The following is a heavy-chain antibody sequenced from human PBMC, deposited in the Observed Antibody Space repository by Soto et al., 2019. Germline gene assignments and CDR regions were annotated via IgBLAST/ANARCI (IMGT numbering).Heavy chain of an antibody. Sequence: EVQLSESGGGLVQPGGSLRLSCAASGFTFSSYAISWVRQAPGKGLEWVSGIGGSGDNTYYADSVRGRFTISRDNARNTLYLQMNSLRAEDTALYYCARDSVRYCRDGVCYQGYYYFAMDVWGQGTTVTVS. CDR1: GFTFSSYA. CDR3: ARDSVRYCRDGVCYQGYYYFAMDV. CDR2: IGGSGDNT. V-gene: IGHV3-23*01. J-gene: IGHJ6*02. D-gene: IGHD2-8*01.